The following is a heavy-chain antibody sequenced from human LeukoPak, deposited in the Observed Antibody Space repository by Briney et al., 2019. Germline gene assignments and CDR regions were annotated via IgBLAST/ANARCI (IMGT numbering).Heavy chain of an antibody. D-gene: IGHD4-17*01. CDR3: ASARAGLTVTTLYYFDY. V-gene: IGHV3-30*02. Sequence: GGSLRLSCAASGFTFSNYDMHWVRQAPGKGLEWVAFIRYDGSNKYYADSVKGRFTISRDNSKNTLYLQMNSLRAEDTAVYYCASARAGLTVTTLYYFDYWGQGTLVTVSS. J-gene: IGHJ4*02. CDR2: IRYDGSNK. CDR1: GFTFSNYD.